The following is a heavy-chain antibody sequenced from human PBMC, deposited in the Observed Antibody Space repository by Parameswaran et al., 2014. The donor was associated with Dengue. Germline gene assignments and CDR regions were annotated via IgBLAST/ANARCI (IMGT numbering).Heavy chain of an antibody. J-gene: IGHJ4*02. D-gene: IGHD3-10*01. V-gene: IGHV4-31*02. CDR2: IYYSGST. CDR3: ARVGYGSAYLDY. Sequence: WIRQPPGKGLEWIGYIYYSGSTYYNPSLKSRVTISVDTSKNQFSLKLSSVTAADTAVYYCARVGYGSAYLDYWGQGTLVTVSS.